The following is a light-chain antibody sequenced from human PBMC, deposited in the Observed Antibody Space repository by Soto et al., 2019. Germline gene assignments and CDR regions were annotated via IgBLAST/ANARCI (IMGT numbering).Light chain of an antibody. V-gene: IGLV2-11*01. Sequence: QSALTQPRSVSGSPGQSVTISCTGTSSDVGGYNYVSWYQQHPGKAPKVKIYDVNKRPSGVPDRFSGSKSGNTASLTISGLQAEDEADYYCCSYAGSYTYVFGTGTKLTVL. CDR1: SSDVGGYNY. CDR3: CSYAGSYTYV. J-gene: IGLJ1*01. CDR2: DVN.